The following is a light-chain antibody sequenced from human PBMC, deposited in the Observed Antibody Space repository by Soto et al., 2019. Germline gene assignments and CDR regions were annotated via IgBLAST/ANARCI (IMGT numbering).Light chain of an antibody. CDR1: SSDVGGYNF. CDR3: SSYASSSLWV. CDR2: EVN. V-gene: IGLV2-8*01. J-gene: IGLJ3*02. Sequence: QSALTQPPSASGSPGQSVTISCTGASSDVGGYNFVSWYQQHPGKAPKLMIYEVNKRPSGVPDRFSGSKFGNTASLTVSGLQGEDEANYCCSSYASSSLWVFGGGTKLTVL.